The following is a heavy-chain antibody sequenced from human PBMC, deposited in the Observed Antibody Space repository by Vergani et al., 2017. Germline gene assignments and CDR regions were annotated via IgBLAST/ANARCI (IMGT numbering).Heavy chain of an antibody. J-gene: IGHJ5*02. CDR1: GFTFSSYS. CDR3: ARGYSSGWGNWFDP. V-gene: IGHV3-21*01. D-gene: IGHD6-19*01. Sequence: EVQLVESGGGLVKPGGSLRLSCAASGFTFSSYSMNWVRQAPGKGLEWVSSISSSSSYIYYADSVKVRFTISRDNAKNSLYLQMNSLRAEDTAVYYCARGYSSGWGNWFDPWGQGTLVTVSS. CDR2: ISSSSSYI.